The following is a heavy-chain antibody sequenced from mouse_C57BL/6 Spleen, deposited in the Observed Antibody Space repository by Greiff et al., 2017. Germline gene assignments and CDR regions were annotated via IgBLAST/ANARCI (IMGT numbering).Heavy chain of an antibody. CDR2: ISDGGSYT. CDR1: GFTFSSYA. J-gene: IGHJ2*01. D-gene: IGHD1-1*01. V-gene: IGHV5-4*01. CDR3: ARDATIVAYYFDY. Sequence: EVKLVESGGGLVKPGGSLKLSCAASGFTFSSYAMSWVRQTPEKRLEWVATISDGGSYTYYPDNVKGRFTISRDNAKNNLYLQMSHLKSGDTAMYYCARDATIVAYYFDYWGHGTTLTVSS.